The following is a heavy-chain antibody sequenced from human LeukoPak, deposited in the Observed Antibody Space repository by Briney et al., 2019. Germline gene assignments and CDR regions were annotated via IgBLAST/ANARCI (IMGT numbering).Heavy chain of an antibody. CDR2: ISSSDSTI. CDR3: ATNSGIAAALPGY. CDR1: GFTFSDYY. V-gene: IGHV3-11*01. D-gene: IGHD6-13*01. Sequence: PGGSLRLSCAASGFTFSDYYMSWIRQAPGKGLEWVSYISSSDSTIYYADSVKGRFTISRDNAKNSLFLQMNSLRAEDTAVYYCATNSGIAAALPGYWGQGTLVTVPS. J-gene: IGHJ4*02.